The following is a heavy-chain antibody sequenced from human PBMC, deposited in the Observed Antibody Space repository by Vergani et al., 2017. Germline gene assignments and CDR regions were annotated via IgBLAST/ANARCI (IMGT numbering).Heavy chain of an antibody. J-gene: IGHJ3*02. V-gene: IGHV4-61*02. D-gene: IGHD6-19*01. CDR3: ARDRGYSTGWYSAFDI. Sequence: QVQLQESGPGLVRPSQTLSLICTVSGGSMSSGSSYWSWIRQSAGKGLEWIGRIHTSGNTNYNPSLKSRVTMSEDTSKNQFSLNLTSVTAADTAVYYCARDRGYSTGWYSAFDIWGQGTMVTVSS. CDR2: IHTSGNT. CDR1: GGSMSSGSSY.